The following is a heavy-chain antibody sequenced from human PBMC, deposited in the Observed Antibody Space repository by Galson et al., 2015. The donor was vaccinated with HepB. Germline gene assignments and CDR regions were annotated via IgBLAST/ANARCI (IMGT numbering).Heavy chain of an antibody. D-gene: IGHD1-26*01. Sequence: SLRLSCAASGFTFSDYYMSWIRQAPGKGLEWVSYISSSSSYTNYADSVKGRFTISRDNAKNSLYLQMNSLRAEDTAVYYCARWGGPPSGSSKRGGYFDYWGQGTLVTVSS. V-gene: IGHV3-11*06. J-gene: IGHJ4*02. CDR3: ARWGGPPSGSSKRGGYFDY. CDR1: GFTFSDYY. CDR2: ISSSSSYT.